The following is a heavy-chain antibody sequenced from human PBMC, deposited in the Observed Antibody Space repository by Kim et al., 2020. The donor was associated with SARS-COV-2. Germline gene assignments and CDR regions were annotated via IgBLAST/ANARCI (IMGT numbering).Heavy chain of an antibody. CDR1: GLTVSSSY. J-gene: IGHJ6*02. CDR3: VRANLPGSCYQVLDV. D-gene: IGHD3-10*01. V-gene: IGHV3-66*01. CDR2: IYSGGDT. Sequence: GGSLRHSCAHSGLTVSSSYMRWVLQAPGKGLVWNSVIYSGGDTYYADSVKGRFTISRDNSRNTVYLQVNSLRAEDTAVYYCVRANLPGSCYQVLDVWGQG.